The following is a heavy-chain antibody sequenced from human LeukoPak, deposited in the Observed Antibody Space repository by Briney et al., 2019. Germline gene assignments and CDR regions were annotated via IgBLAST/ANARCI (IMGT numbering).Heavy chain of an antibody. D-gene: IGHD5-18*01. J-gene: IGHJ3*02. CDR2: IYPGDSDT. CDR1: GYSFTSYW. CDR3: ASGDTAMVLDAFDI. V-gene: IGHV5-51*01. Sequence: GESLTISCTGPGYSFTSYWIGWVRQMPGKGLERMGIIYPGDSDTRYSPSFQGQVTISADKSISTAYLQWSSLKASDTAMYYCASGDTAMVLDAFDIWGQGTMVTVSS.